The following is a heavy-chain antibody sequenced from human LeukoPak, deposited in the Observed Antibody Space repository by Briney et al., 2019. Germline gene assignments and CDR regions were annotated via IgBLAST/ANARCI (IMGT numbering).Heavy chain of an antibody. Sequence: SETLSLTCTVSGGSISSSSYYWGWIRQPPGNGLEWIGSIYYSGSTYYNPSLKSRVTISVDTSKNQFSLKLSSVTAADTAVYYFASTLSGSYSNPYYFDYWGQGTLVTVSS. V-gene: IGHV4-39*01. J-gene: IGHJ4*02. D-gene: IGHD1-26*01. CDR1: GGSISSSSYY. CDR3: ASTLSGSYSNPYYFDY. CDR2: IYYSGST.